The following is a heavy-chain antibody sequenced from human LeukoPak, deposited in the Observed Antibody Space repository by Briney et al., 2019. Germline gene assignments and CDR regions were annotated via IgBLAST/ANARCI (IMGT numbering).Heavy chain of an antibody. CDR3: ARGYYGSGSHCCHMDV. D-gene: IGHD3-10*01. CDR1: GGSISSGGYY. V-gene: IGHV4-31*03. CDR2: IYYSGST. J-gene: IGHJ6*03. Sequence: SQTLSLTCTVSGGSISSGGYYWSWIRQHPGKGLEWIGYIYYSGSTYYNPSLKSRVTISVDTSKNQFSLKLSSVTAVDTAVYYCARGYYGSGSHCCHMDVWGKGTTITVS.